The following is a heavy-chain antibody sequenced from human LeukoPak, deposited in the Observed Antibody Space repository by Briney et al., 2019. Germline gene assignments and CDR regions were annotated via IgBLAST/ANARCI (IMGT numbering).Heavy chain of an antibody. V-gene: IGHV1-8*01. Sequence: GASVKVSCKASGCTFTSYDINWVRQATGQGLEWMGWMNPNSGNTGYARKFQGRVTMTRNTSISTAYMELSSLRSEDTAVYYCAAEWLLDPYDAFDIWGQGTMVTVSS. CDR2: MNPNSGNT. D-gene: IGHD3-3*01. J-gene: IGHJ3*02. CDR3: AAEWLLDPYDAFDI. CDR1: GCTFTSYD.